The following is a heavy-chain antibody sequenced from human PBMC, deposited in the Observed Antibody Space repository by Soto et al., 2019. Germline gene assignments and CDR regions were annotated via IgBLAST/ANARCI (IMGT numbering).Heavy chain of an antibody. CDR1: GYTFTSYD. V-gene: IGHV1-8*01. D-gene: IGHD3-3*01. Sequence: ASVKVSGKASGYTFTSYDINWVRQATGQGLEWMGWMNPNRGNTGYAQKFQGRVTMTRNTSISTAYMELSSLRSEDTAVYLCARTYDFGSGYGFDPWGQGTLVTVSS. J-gene: IGHJ5*02. CDR2: MNPNRGNT. CDR3: ARTYDFGSGYGFDP.